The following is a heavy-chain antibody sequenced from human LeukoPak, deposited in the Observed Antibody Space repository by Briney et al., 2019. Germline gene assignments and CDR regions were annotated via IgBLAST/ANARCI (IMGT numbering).Heavy chain of an antibody. J-gene: IGHJ4*02. V-gene: IGHV3-64D*09. Sequence: PGGSLRLSCLASEFTLSSYIMHWVRQAPGKGLEYVSAISNNGGSTYYADSVKGRFTISRDNSKNMLYLQMNSLRPEDTAVYYCVRSVTTLSDFHNWGQGTLVTVSS. CDR2: ISNNGGST. CDR1: EFTLSSYI. D-gene: IGHD4-17*01. CDR3: VRSVTTLSDFHN.